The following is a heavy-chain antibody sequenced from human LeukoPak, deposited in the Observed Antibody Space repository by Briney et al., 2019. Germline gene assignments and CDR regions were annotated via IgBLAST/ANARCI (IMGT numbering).Heavy chain of an antibody. D-gene: IGHD3-10*01. CDR3: AREATMVRGISWFDP. CDR1: GGSISSYY. Sequence: SETLSLTCTVSGGSISSYYWSWIRQPPGKGLEWIGYIYYSGSTNYNSSLKSRVTISVDTSKNQFSLKLSSVTAADTAVYYCAREATMVRGISWFDPWGQGTLVTVSS. J-gene: IGHJ5*02. V-gene: IGHV4-59*01. CDR2: IYYSGST.